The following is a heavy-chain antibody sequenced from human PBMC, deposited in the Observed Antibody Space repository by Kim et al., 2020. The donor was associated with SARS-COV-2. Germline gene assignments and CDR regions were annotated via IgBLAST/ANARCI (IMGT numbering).Heavy chain of an antibody. CDR3: TRGGVFPVSFDI. Sequence: SETLSLTCAVSGGSISSGGYSWSWIRQPPGKGLEWIGYIYHSGSTYYNPSLKSRVTISVDRSKNQFSLKLSSVTAADTAVYYCTRGGVFPVSFDIWGQGT. CDR1: GGSISSGGYS. V-gene: IGHV4-30-2*01. J-gene: IGHJ3*02. CDR2: IYHSGST. D-gene: IGHD3-10*01.